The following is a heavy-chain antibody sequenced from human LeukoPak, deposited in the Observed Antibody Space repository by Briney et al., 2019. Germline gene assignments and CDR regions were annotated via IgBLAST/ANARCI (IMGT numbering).Heavy chain of an antibody. CDR1: GYTFTGYY. D-gene: IGHD1-26*01. CDR3: ARGWSGSYYSHYYYYMDV. CDR2: INPNSGGT. J-gene: IGHJ6*03. Sequence: ASVKVSCKASGYTFTGYYMHWVRQAPGQGLEWMGWINPNSGGTNYAQKFQGRVTMTRDTSISTAYMELSRLRSDDTAVYYCARGWSGSYYSHYYYYMDVWGKGTTVTVSS. V-gene: IGHV1-2*02.